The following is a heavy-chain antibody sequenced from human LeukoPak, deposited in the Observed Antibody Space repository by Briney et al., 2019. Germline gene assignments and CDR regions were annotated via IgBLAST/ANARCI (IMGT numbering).Heavy chain of an antibody. Sequence: SETLSLTCTVSGGSISSGSYYWSWIRQPAGKGLEWIGRIYTSGSTNYNPSLKSRVTISVGTSKNQFSLKLSSVTAADTAVYYRAKSLGTYYYDSSGYPHPANWFDPWGQGTLVTVSS. J-gene: IGHJ5*02. CDR1: GGSISSGSYY. CDR2: IYTSGST. CDR3: AKSLGTYYYDSSGYPHPANWFDP. V-gene: IGHV4-61*02. D-gene: IGHD3-22*01.